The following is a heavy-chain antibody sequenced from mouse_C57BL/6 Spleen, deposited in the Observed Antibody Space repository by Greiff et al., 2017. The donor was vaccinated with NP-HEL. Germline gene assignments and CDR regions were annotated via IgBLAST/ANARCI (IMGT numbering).Heavy chain of an antibody. D-gene: IGHD3-1*01. CDR3: ARLGDGALFDY. CDR2: IYPSDSET. Sequence: QVQLQQPGAELVRPGSSVKLSCKASGYTFTSYWMDWVKQRPGQGLEWIGNIYPSDSETHYNQKFKDKATLTVDKSSSTAYMQLSSLTSEDSAVYYCARLGDGALFDYWGQGTTLTVSS. J-gene: IGHJ2*01. CDR1: GYTFTSYW. V-gene: IGHV1-61*01.